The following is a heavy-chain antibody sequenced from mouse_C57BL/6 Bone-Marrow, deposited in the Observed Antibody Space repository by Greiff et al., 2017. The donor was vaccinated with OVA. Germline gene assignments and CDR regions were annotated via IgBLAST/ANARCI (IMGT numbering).Heavy chain of an antibody. D-gene: IGHD2-3*01. Sequence: DVMLVESGGDLVKPGGSLKLSCAASGFTFSSYGMSWVRQTPDKRLEWVATISSGGSYTYYPDSVKGRFTISRDNAKNTLYLQMSSLKSEDTAMYYCARRSYDGDCEDAMDYWGQGTSVTVSS. J-gene: IGHJ4*01. CDR2: ISSGGSYT. CDR3: ARRSYDGDCEDAMDY. V-gene: IGHV5-6*02. CDR1: GFTFSSYG.